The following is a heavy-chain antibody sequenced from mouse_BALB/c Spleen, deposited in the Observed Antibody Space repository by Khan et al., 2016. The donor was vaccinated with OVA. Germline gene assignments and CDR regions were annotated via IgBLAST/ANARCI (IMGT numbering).Heavy chain of an antibody. D-gene: IGHD2-1*01. CDR2: IYPFNDDT. J-gene: IGHJ3*01. CDR1: GYTFTSYV. Sequence: EVQLQQSGPELVKPGASVKMSCKASGYTFTSYVMHWVKQKPGLGLEWIGYIYPFNDDTKYNEKFKGKATLISDKSSSTAYMELSSLTSEDSAVYYCAPVGKYYVSFAYWGQGTLVTVSA. V-gene: IGHV1S136*01. CDR3: APVGKYYVSFAY.